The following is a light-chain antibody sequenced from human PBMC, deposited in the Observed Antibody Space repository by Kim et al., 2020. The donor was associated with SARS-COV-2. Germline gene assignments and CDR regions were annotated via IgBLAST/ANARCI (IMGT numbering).Light chain of an antibody. V-gene: IGLV3-19*01. Sequence: SSELTQDPAVSVALGQTVRITCQGDSLRTYYASWYQQKPGQAPILVIYGKNNRPSGIPDRFSGSSSGNTASLTVTGAPAVYEAAYYCNSRDNSGAHVVSG. J-gene: IGLJ2*01. CDR2: GKN. CDR1: SLRTYY. CDR3: NSRDNSGAHVV.